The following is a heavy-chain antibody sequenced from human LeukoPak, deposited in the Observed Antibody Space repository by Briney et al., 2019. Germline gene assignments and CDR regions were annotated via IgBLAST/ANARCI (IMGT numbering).Heavy chain of an antibody. CDR1: GGSISSYY. J-gene: IGHJ6*03. CDR2: IYYSGST. D-gene: IGHD5-18*01. V-gene: IGHV4-59*01. CDR3: ARRGYSYGVDYYYMDV. Sequence: PSETLSLTCTVSGGSISSYYWSWIRQPPGKGLEWIGYIYYSGSTNYNPSLKSRVTISVDTSKNQFSLKLSSVTAADTAVYYCARRGYSYGVDYYYMDVWGKGTTVTISS.